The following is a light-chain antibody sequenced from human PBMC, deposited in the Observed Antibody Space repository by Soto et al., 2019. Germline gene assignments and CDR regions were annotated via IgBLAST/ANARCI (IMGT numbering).Light chain of an antibody. J-gene: IGKJ5*01. V-gene: IGKV3-20*01. CDR3: QQYGSSLSIT. CDR2: GAS. Sequence: EIVLTQSPGTLSLSPGERATLSCRASQSVSSYYLAWYQQKPSQAPRLLIYGASSRATGIPDRFSGSGSGTDFTLTISRLEPEDSAVYYCQQYGSSLSITFGQGTRLEIK. CDR1: QSVSSYY.